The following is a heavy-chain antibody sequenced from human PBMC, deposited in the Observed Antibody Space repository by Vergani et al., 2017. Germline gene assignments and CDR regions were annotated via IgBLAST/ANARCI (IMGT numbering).Heavy chain of an antibody. CDR2: INPNSGGT. CDR3: ATRGDNWNEFGYYYYGMDV. Sequence: QVQLVQSGAEVKKPGASVKVSCKASGYTFTGYYMHWVRQAPGQGLEWMGWINPNSGGTNYAQKFQGRVTMTRDTSISTAYMELSRLRSDDTAVYYCATRGDNWNEFGYYYYGMDVWGQGTTVTVSS. D-gene: IGHD1-20*01. V-gene: IGHV1-2*02. CDR1: GYTFTGYY. J-gene: IGHJ6*02.